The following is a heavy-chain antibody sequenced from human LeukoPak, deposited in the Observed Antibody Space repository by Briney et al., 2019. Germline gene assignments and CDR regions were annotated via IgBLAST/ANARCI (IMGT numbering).Heavy chain of an antibody. D-gene: IGHD2-2*01. V-gene: IGHV3-23*01. CDR2: ISGSGGST. J-gene: IGHJ4*02. CDR1: GFTFSSYA. CDR3: AKTVRWGSSSPGYFDY. Sequence: GGSLRLSCAASGFTFSSYAMSWVRQAPGKGLEWVSAISGSGGSTYYADSVKGRFTISRDNSKSTLYLQMNSLRAEDTAVYYCAKTVRWGSSSPGYFDYWGQGTLVTVSS.